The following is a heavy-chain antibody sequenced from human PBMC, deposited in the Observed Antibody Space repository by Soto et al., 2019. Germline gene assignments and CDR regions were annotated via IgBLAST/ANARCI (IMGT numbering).Heavy chain of an antibody. D-gene: IGHD5-18*01. J-gene: IGHJ4*02. CDR2: ISGYNGNT. V-gene: IGHV1-18*01. Sequence: QVQLVQSGAEVKKPGASVKVSCRASGYTFTTYGISWVRQAPGQGLEWMGWISGYNGNTNYAQKFQDRVTMTTDTSTSTAYMELRSLRSADTAVYFCAKGYNYGYGDYWGLGTLVTVSS. CDR1: GYTFTTYG. CDR3: AKGYNYGYGDY.